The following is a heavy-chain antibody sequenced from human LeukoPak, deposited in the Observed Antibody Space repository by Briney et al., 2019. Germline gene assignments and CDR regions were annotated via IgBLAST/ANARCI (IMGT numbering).Heavy chain of an antibody. CDR1: GGSISSSSYY. CDR3: ARGVARSSKFHFSYYFDY. V-gene: IGHV4-39*07. Sequence: SETLSLTCIVSGGSISSSSYYWGWIRKPPGKGLEWIGSIYHSGSTYYNPSLKSRVTISVDTSKNQFSLNLSSVTAADTAVYYCARGVARSSKFHFSYYFDYWGQGTLVTVSS. J-gene: IGHJ4*02. CDR2: IYHSGST. D-gene: IGHD6-6*01.